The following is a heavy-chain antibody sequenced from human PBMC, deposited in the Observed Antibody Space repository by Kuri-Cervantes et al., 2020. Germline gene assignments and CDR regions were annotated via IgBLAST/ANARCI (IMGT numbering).Heavy chain of an antibody. D-gene: IGHD3-16*01. CDR1: GFTFDDYA. CDR3: ARDPGFLTSVGGPPA. CDR2: ISWNSGRI. J-gene: IGHJ1*01. V-gene: IGHV3-9*01. Sequence: SLKISCEASGFTFDDYAMHWVRQAPGKGLEWVSGISWNSGRIGYADSVKGRFTVSRDNGKSTLYLDLNNLRAEDTAVYYCARDPGFLTSVGGPPAWGQGTLVTISS.